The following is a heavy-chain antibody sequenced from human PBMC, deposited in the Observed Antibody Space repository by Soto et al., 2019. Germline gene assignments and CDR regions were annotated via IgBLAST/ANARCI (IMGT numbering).Heavy chain of an antibody. CDR2: IYYRGST. CDR3: ARQSHGDSGDVDYYFYGMDV. J-gene: IGHJ6*02. Sequence: QVQLQESGPGLVKPSETLSLTCTVSGASIKNYYWSWISQPPGKGLEWLGYIYYRGSTNHNPSLNSRVNTSVDTSKNLFSLELNSVTAADTAVYHCARQSHGDSGDVDYYFYGMDVWGQGTTDTVS. V-gene: IGHV4-59*08. D-gene: IGHD4-17*01. CDR1: GASIKNYY.